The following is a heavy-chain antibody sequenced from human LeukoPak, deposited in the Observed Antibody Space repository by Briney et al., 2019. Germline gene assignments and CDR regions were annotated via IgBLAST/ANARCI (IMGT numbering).Heavy chain of an antibody. Sequence: ASVKVSFKASGYVFTSYYMHWVRQAPGQGLEWMGIINPSGGSTTYAQKFQGRVTLTRDTSTSTVYMELSSLRSEDTALYYCARTADGSKTPVFDYWGQGTLVIVSS. CDR3: ARTADGSKTPVFDY. D-gene: IGHD4-23*01. CDR2: INPSGGST. V-gene: IGHV1-46*01. CDR1: GYVFTSYY. J-gene: IGHJ4*02.